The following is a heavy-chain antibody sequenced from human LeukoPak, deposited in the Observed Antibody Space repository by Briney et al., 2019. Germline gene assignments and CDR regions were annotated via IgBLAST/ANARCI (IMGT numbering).Heavy chain of an antibody. Sequence: SETLSLTCTVTGDSITSGAYYWGWIRQAPGKGLEWIGSIYFNGGSTYYNPSLKSRVTISVDTSKNQFSLKLSSVTAADTAVYYCAHYYDSSGYYFNWFDPWGQGTLVTVSS. V-gene: IGHV4-39*01. CDR3: AHYYDSSGYYFNWFDP. D-gene: IGHD3-22*01. J-gene: IGHJ5*02. CDR2: IYFNGGST. CDR1: GDSITSGAYY.